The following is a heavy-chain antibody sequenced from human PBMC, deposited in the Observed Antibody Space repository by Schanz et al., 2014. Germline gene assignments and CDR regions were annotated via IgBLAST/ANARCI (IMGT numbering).Heavy chain of an antibody. CDR3: ARVPEPGWFDP. V-gene: IGHV3-23*01. Sequence: EVQLLESGGGLVQPGGSLRLSCAASGFTFSSYSMNWVRQAPGKGLEWVAGISGSGTTTYYAASVKGRFTISRDNSKNTLYLQMNSLRAEDTAVYYCARVPEPGWFDPWGQGTLVTVSS. D-gene: IGHD1-26*01. J-gene: IGHJ5*02. CDR2: ISGSGTTT. CDR1: GFTFSSYS.